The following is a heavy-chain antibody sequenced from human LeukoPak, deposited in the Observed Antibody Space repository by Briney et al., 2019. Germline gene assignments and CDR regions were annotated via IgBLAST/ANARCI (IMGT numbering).Heavy chain of an antibody. V-gene: IGHV4-30-4*08. J-gene: IGHJ4*02. D-gene: IGHD2-2*01. CDR1: GGSISSGDYY. CDR3: ARKRRGYCSSTSCNLDY. Sequence: SQTLSLTCTVSGGSISSGDYYWSWIRQPPGKGLEWIGYIYYSGSTYYNPSLKSRVTISVDTSKNQFSLKLSSVTAADTAVYYCARKRRGYCSSTSCNLDYWSQGTLVTVSS. CDR2: IYYSGST.